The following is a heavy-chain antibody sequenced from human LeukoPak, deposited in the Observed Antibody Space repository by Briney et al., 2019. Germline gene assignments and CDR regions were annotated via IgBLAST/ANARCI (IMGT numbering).Heavy chain of an antibody. V-gene: IGHV4-4*02. CDR1: GGSISSSNW. CDR3: ARLGSSGWPIDY. Sequence: PSGTLSLTCAVSGGSISSSNWWSWVRQPPGKGLEWNGEIYHSGSTNYNPSLKSRVTISVDKSKNQFSLKLSTVTAADTAVYYCARLGSSGWPIDYWGQGTLVTVSS. D-gene: IGHD6-19*01. J-gene: IGHJ4*02. CDR2: IYHSGST.